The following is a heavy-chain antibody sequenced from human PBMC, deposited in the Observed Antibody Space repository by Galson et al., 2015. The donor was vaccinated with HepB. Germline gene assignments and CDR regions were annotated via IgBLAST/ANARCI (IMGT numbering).Heavy chain of an antibody. V-gene: IGHV1-69*13. J-gene: IGHJ4*02. CDR2: IMPIFGTV. CDR1: GGTFSSYA. CDR3: GKGGVYYGSGSYYPFDY. D-gene: IGHD3-10*01. Sequence: SVKVSCKASGGTFSSYAISWVRQAPGQGLEWVGGIMPIFGTVNYAQKFQGRVTIAADESTSTAYMELSSLRSEHTAVYYCGKGGVYYGSGSYYPFDYWGQGTLVTVSS.